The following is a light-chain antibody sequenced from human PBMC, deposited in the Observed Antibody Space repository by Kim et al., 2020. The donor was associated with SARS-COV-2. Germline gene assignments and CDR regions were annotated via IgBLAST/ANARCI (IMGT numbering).Light chain of an antibody. Sequence: SSELTQDPAVSVALGQTVRITCQGDSLRYYYATWYQQKARQAPVLVFYAKDKRPSGVPDRFSGSASGNTASLTITGAQAADEADYYCKSRDSRGKVVFGGGTKVTVL. V-gene: IGLV3-19*01. CDR3: KSRDSRGKVV. J-gene: IGLJ2*01. CDR1: SLRYYY. CDR2: AKD.